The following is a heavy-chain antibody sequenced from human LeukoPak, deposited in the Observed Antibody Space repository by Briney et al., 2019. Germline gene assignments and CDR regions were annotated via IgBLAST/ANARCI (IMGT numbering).Heavy chain of an antibody. D-gene: IGHD6-13*01. J-gene: IGHJ4*02. CDR1: GFTFSSYA. V-gene: IGHV3-23*01. CDR3: AKTRPLDSSSWSHGDY. Sequence: GGSLRLSCAASGFTFSSYAMSWVRQAPGKGLEWVSAISGSGGSTYYADSVKGRFTISRDNSKNTLYLQMNSLRAEDTAVYYCAKTRPLDSSSWSHGDYWGQGTLVTASS. CDR2: ISGSGGST.